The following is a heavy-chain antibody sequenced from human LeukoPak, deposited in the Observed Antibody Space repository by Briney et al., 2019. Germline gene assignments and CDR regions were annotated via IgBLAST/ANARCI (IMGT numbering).Heavy chain of an antibody. J-gene: IGHJ6*02. CDR3: AKVQLEGSGTSDSLWYYYYYGMDV. CDR1: GFTFSSYG. Sequence: TGGSLRLSCAAPGFTFSSYGMHWVRQAPGKGLEWVAFIRYDGSNKYYADSVKGRFTISRDNSKNTLYLQMNSLRAEDTAVYYCAKVQLEGSGTSDSLWYYYYYGMDVWGQGTTVTVSS. CDR2: IRYDGSNK. D-gene: IGHD3-10*01. V-gene: IGHV3-30*02.